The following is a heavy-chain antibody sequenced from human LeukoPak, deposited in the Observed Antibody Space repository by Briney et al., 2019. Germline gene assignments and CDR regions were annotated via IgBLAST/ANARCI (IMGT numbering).Heavy chain of an antibody. D-gene: IGHD5-18*01. CDR1: GGSISSYY. J-gene: IGHJ4*02. CDR2: IYTSGST. V-gene: IGHV4-4*07. CDR3: ARQYSYGYPSYFDY. Sequence: PSETLSLTRTVSGGSISSYYWSWIRQPAGKGLEWIGRIYTSGSTNYNPSLKSRVTMSVDTSKNQFSLKLSSVTAADTAVYYCARQYSYGYPSYFDYWGQGTLVTVSS.